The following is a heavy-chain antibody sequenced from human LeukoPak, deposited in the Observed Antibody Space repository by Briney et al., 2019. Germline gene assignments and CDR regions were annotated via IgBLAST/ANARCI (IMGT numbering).Heavy chain of an antibody. J-gene: IGHJ4*02. CDR1: GYTFTSYA. CDR2: INPNTGNP. CDR3: AINSGYDWAPGSSAKNDY. D-gene: IGHD5-12*01. Sequence: ASVKVSCKASGYTFTSYAMNWVRQAPGQGLEWMGWINPNTGNPTYAQGFTGRFVFSLDTSVSTAYLQISSLKAEDTAVYYCAINSGYDWAPGSSAKNDYWGQGTLVTVSS. V-gene: IGHV7-4-1*02.